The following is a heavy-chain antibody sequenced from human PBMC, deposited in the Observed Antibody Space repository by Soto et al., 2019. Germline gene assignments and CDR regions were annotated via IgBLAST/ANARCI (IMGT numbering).Heavy chain of an antibody. D-gene: IGHD6-13*01. CDR3: ARSLGSSSWPGGY. Sequence: QVQLVQSGAEVKKPGASVKVSCKASGYTFSSYGITWVRQAPGQGLEWMGWVSGYNGNTNYTQKLQGRVTMTTDTXTRTAYRELRSLRSDDTAVYYCARSLGSSSWPGGYWGQGTLVTVSS. CDR1: GYTFSSYG. CDR2: VSGYNGNT. V-gene: IGHV1-18*01. J-gene: IGHJ4*02.